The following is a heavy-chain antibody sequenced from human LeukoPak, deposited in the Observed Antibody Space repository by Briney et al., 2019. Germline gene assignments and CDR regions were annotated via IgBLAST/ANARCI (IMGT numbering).Heavy chain of an antibody. D-gene: IGHD2-21*01. CDR2: ISGSGRNT. CDR1: GFTFSSNA. CDR3: AKASCGGECYYAMDV. J-gene: IGHJ6*02. Sequence: GGSLRPSCAASGFTFSSNAMNWVRQAPGKGLQWVSRISGSGRNTYYADSVKGRFTISRDNSKNTLYLQMNSLRAEDTAVYYCAKASCGGECYYAMDVWGQGTTVTVSS. V-gene: IGHV3-23*01.